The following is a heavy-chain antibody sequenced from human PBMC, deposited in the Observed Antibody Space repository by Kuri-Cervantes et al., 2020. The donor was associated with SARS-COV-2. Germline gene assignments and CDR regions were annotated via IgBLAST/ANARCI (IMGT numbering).Heavy chain of an antibody. D-gene: IGHD3-3*01. CDR3: ARGTGSYYDFWSGSNFDY. CDR1: GYSSSVGYY. Sequence: SETLSLTCAVSGYSSSVGYYWAWIRQPPGKGLEWIGYIYYSGSTNYNPSLKSRVTISVDTSKNQISLKLSSVTAADTAVYYCARGTGSYYDFWSGSNFDYWGQGTLVTVSS. J-gene: IGHJ4*02. CDR2: IYYSGST. V-gene: IGHV4-61*08.